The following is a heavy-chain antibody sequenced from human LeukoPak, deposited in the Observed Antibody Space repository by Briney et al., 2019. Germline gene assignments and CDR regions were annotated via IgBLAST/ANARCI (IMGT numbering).Heavy chain of an antibody. Sequence: GGSLRLSCAVSGFTFSSYWMDWIRQAPGKGLVWVSRINGDGSRTTYADSVKGRFTISRDNAKNTLDLQLNSLRAEDTAVYYCARGAWIQLWFDAFDIWGQGTMVTVSS. J-gene: IGHJ3*02. CDR1: GFTFSSYW. CDR2: INGDGSRT. D-gene: IGHD5-18*01. CDR3: ARGAWIQLWFDAFDI. V-gene: IGHV3-74*01.